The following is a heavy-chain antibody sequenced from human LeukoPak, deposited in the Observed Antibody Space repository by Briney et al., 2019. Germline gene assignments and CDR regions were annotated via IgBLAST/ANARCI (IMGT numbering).Heavy chain of an antibody. Sequence: GGSLRLSCAASGFTFSNAWMSWVRQAPGKGLEWAGRIKSKTDGGTTDYAAPVKGRFTISRDDSKNTLYLQMNSLRAEDTAVYYCARDMNTAMVLDYWGQGTLVTVSS. J-gene: IGHJ4*02. CDR1: GFTFSNAW. D-gene: IGHD5-18*01. CDR3: ARDMNTAMVLDY. V-gene: IGHV3-15*01. CDR2: IKSKTDGGTT.